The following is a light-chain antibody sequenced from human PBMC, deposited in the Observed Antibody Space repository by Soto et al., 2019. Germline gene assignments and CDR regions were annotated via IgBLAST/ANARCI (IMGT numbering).Light chain of an antibody. CDR1: SSDVGGYNY. CDR2: EVS. Sequence: QSALTQPPSASGSPGQSVTISCTGTSSDVGGYNYVSWYQQHPGKAPKLMIFEVSKRPSGVPDRFSGSKSGNTASLTVSGLQAEDDADYYCSSYAGGNEVFGTGTKVTVL. V-gene: IGLV2-8*01. J-gene: IGLJ1*01. CDR3: SSYAGGNEV.